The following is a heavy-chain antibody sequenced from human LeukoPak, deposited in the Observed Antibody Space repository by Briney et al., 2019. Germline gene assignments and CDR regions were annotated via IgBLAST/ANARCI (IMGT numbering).Heavy chain of an antibody. CDR1: GGSINSYY. D-gene: IGHD2/OR15-2a*01. V-gene: IGHV4-59*08. Sequence: PSETLSLTCAVSGGSINSYYWSWIRQRPGKGLEWIGYIYYSGGTDYNPSLKSRVTISVDRSNNQFSLNLISVTAADTAVYYCARQGAPSGSGLYFYFGMDVWGQGTTVTVSS. J-gene: IGHJ6*02. CDR2: IYYSGGT. CDR3: ARQGAPSGSGLYFYFGMDV.